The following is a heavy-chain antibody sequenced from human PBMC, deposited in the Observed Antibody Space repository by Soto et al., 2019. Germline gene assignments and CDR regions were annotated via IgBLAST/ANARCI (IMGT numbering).Heavy chain of an antibody. CDR2: INHSGST. CDR3: ARGRSSEGYSYVYIPPHYYGRDV. V-gene: IGHV4-34*01. Sequence: SETLSLTCAVYGGSFSGYYWSWIRQPPGKGLEWIGEINHSGSTNYNPSLKSRVTISVDTSKNQFSLKLSSVTAADTAVYYCARGRSSEGYSYVYIPPHYYGRDVGGQGTRVTVSS. D-gene: IGHD5-18*01. CDR1: GGSFSGYY. J-gene: IGHJ6*02.